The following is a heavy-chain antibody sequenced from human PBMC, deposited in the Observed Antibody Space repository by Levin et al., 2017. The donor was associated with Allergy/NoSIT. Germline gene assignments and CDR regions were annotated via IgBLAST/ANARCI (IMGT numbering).Heavy chain of an antibody. D-gene: IGHD2-2*02. J-gene: IGHJ6*02. CDR1: GFTFSDYW. CDR2: INGDGSSK. Sequence: GGSLRLSCAVSGFTFSDYWMHWVRQAPGKGLVWVSRINGDGSSKSYADSVKGQFTISRDNAKNTLYLQMNSLRAEDTAVYYVARGQYCDSTNCCTEVGCDYIYSDGMDVWGQGTTVTVSS. CDR3: ARGQYCDSTNCCTEVGCDYIYSDGMDV. V-gene: IGHV3-74*01.